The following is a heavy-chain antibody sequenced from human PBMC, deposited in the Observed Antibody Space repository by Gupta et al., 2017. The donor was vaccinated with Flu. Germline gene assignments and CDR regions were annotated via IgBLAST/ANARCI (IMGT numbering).Heavy chain of an antibody. CDR3: IRDWNTAMFD. D-gene: IGHD5-18*01. CDR1: GFPFSDPY. V-gene: IGHV3-72*01. Sequence: EVQLVESGGGLVQPGGSLRLSCAASGFPFSDPYMDWVRQTPGKGLEWVARIKNKASGYTTQYAASVKGRFIISRDDSKNSLSLQMNSLNTEDTARYYCIRDWNTAMFDWGQGALVTVSS. J-gene: IGHJ4*02. CDR2: IKNKASGYTT.